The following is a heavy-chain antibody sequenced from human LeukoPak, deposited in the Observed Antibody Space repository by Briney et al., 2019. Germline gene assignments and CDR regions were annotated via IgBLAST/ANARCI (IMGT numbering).Heavy chain of an antibody. D-gene: IGHD4-17*01. Sequence: ASVTVSCKASGYTFTNYAMHWVRQAPGQRVAWMGRINAGNGNTKYSQKFQGRVTITRDTSAITAYMELSSLRSEDTAVYSCAREDYGDDGAFDIWGQGTMVTVSS. V-gene: IGHV1-3*01. J-gene: IGHJ3*02. CDR3: AREDYGDDGAFDI. CDR1: GYTFTNYA. CDR2: INAGNGNT.